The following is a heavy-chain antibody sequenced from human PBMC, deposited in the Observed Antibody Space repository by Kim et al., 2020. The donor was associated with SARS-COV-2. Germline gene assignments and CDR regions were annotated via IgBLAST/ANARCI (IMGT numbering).Heavy chain of an antibody. Sequence: GGSLRLSCAASGFTFGDYAMHWVRQAPGKGLEWVSGISWNSGSIGYADSVKGRFTISRDNAKNSLYLQMNSLRAEDTALYYCAKDRLRGIQLWSYFDYWGQGTLVTVSS. V-gene: IGHV3-9*01. CDR2: ISWNSGSI. CDR1: GFTFGDYA. CDR3: AKDRLRGIQLWSYFDY. D-gene: IGHD5-18*01. J-gene: IGHJ4*02.